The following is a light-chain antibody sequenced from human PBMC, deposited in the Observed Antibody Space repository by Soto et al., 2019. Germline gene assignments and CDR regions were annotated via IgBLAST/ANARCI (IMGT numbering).Light chain of an antibody. CDR2: DAS. J-gene: IGKJ3*01. Sequence: EIVLTQSPATLSLSPGERATLSSRSSQSVSSYLAWYQQKPGHAPRLLIYDASNRATGIPARFSGSGSGTDFKPTISSLEADDFAVYYCQQRSNWPPLFTFGPGTKVDIK. CDR3: QQRSNWPPLFT. V-gene: IGKV3-11*01. CDR1: QSVSSY.